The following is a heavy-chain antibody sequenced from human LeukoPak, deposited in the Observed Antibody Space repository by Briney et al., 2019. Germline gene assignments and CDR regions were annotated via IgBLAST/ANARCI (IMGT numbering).Heavy chain of an antibody. D-gene: IGHD4-17*01. J-gene: IGHJ4*02. Sequence: GRSLRLSCAASGFTFSSYGMHWVRQAPGKGLEWVAVIWYDGSNKYYADSVKGRFTISRDNSKNTLYLQMNSLRAEDTAVYYCARDPGGDYGDYVFSYFDYWGQGTLVTVSS. V-gene: IGHV3-33*01. CDR3: ARDPGGDYGDYVFSYFDY. CDR1: GFTFSSYG. CDR2: IWYDGSNK.